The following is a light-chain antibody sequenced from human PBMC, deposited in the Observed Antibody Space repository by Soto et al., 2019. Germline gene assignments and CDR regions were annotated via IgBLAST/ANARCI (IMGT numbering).Light chain of an antibody. CDR2: DVS. J-gene: IGLJ1*01. CDR3: SSYTSSSTLYV. V-gene: IGLV2-14*01. Sequence: QSVLTQPPSASGSPGQSVTISCTGTSSDVGAYNYVSWYQQHPGKAPKLMVYDVSNRPSGVSNRFSGSKSGNTASLTISGLQAEDEADYYCSSYTSSSTLYVFGTGT. CDR1: SSDVGAYNY.